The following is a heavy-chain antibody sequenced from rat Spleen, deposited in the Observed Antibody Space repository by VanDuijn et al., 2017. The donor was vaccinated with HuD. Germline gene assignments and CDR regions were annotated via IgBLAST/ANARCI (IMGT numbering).Heavy chain of an antibody. D-gene: IGHD1-4*01. CDR3: ARLDYPGVTDLDY. V-gene: IGHV3-3*01. Sequence: VQLKESGPGLVQPSQTLSLTCTVAGFSLTNYNVHWSRQPPGNTLEWMGYINSAASTNYKPTHKSRISITRDTSKNQFFLQVNSVTTEDTATYYCARLDYPGVTDLDYWGQGVMVTVSS. J-gene: IGHJ2*01. CDR1: GFSLTNYN. CDR2: INSAAST.